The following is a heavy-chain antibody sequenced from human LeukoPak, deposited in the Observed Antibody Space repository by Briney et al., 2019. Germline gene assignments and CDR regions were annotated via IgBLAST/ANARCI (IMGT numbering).Heavy chain of an antibody. CDR1: GYTFTSYG. D-gene: IGHD1-14*01. CDR2: ISAYNGNT. Sequence: GASVKVSCKASGYTFTSYGISWVRQAPGQGLEWMGWISAYNGNTNYAQKLQGRVTMTTDTSTSTAYMELSSLSSEDTAVYYCATARPPLFGTLDSWGQGTPVIVSP. CDR3: ATARPPLFGTLDS. J-gene: IGHJ4*02. V-gene: IGHV1-18*01.